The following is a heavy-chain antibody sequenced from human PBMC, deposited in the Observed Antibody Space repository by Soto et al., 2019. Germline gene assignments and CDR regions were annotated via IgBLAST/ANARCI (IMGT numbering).Heavy chain of an antibody. CDR3: ARGSPTTTPFDY. CDR2: INPNNGGT. V-gene: IGHV1-2*04. Sequence: SSVKVSFKTSGYTFTDYYMHCVRQAPGQGLEWMGWINPNNGGTSYAQKFEGWVTMTRDTSISTAYMEVRRLTSDDTAVYYCARGSPTTTPFDYWGQGTLVTVSS. CDR1: GYTFTDYY. J-gene: IGHJ4*02. D-gene: IGHD1-1*01.